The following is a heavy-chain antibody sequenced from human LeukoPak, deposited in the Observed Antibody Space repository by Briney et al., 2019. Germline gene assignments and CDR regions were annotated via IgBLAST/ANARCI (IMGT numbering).Heavy chain of an antibody. CDR3: ARHFVVVPAAIGWFDP. Sequence: SETLSLTCTVSGGSISSSSYYWGCIRQPPGKGLEWIGSIYYSGSTYYNPSLKSRVTISVDTSKNQFSLKLSSVTAADTAVYYCARHFVVVPAAIGWFDPWGQGTLVTVSS. V-gene: IGHV4-39*01. J-gene: IGHJ5*02. CDR1: GGSISSSSYY. D-gene: IGHD2-2*02. CDR2: IYYSGST.